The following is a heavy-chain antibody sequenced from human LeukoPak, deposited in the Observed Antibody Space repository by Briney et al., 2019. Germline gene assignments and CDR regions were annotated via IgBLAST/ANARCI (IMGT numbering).Heavy chain of an antibody. D-gene: IGHD6-19*01. CDR2: ISSSGSTI. J-gene: IGHJ3*02. CDR3: AKGEAISGWSGAVDI. CDR1: GFTFSDYY. Sequence: PGGSLRLSCAASGFTFSDYYMSWIRQAPGKGLEWVSYISSSGSTIYYADSVKGRFTISRDNAKNALYLQMNSLRGEDTALYYCAKGEAISGWSGAVDIWGQGTMVTVSS. V-gene: IGHV3-11*01.